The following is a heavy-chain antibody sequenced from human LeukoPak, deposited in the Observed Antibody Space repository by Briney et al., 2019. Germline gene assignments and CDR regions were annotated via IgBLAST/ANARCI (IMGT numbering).Heavy chain of an antibody. J-gene: IGHJ3*02. CDR2: IKQDGSDK. Sequence: PGGSPRLSCAASGLTFSFYWMNWVRQAPGKGLEWVANIKQDGSDKYYVDSVKGRFTISRDNAKNSLYLQMNSLRAEDTAVYYCARGSGSFDIWGQGTMVTVSS. D-gene: IGHD1-26*01. CDR3: ARGSGSFDI. CDR1: GLTFSFYW. V-gene: IGHV3-7*04.